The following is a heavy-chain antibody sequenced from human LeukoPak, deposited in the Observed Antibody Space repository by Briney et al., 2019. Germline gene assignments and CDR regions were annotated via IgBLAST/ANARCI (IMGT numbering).Heavy chain of an antibody. J-gene: IGHJ4*02. Sequence: GASVTVSCTASGGTFSSYAISWVRQATGQGLEWMGGIIPIFGTANYAQKFQGRVTITADESTSTAYMELSSLRSEDTAVYYCASSLVGATRDYYFDYWGQGTLVTVSS. CDR1: GGTFSSYA. CDR3: ASSLVGATRDYYFDY. V-gene: IGHV1-69*01. CDR2: IIPIFGTA. D-gene: IGHD1-26*01.